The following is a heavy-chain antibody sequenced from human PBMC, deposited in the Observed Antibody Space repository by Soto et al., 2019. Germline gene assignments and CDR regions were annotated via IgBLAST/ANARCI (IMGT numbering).Heavy chain of an antibody. CDR1: GYTFTSYG. Sequence: ASVKVCCKASGYTFTSYGFSWVRQAPGQGLEWMGWISAYNGNTNYARKFQGRVTMTTDTSTSTAYMELRSLRSDDTAVYYCARAARYCSTTSCFAFFYWFDPWGQGTLVTVSS. D-gene: IGHD2-2*01. J-gene: IGHJ5*02. V-gene: IGHV1-18*01. CDR3: ARAARYCSTTSCFAFFYWFDP. CDR2: ISAYNGNT.